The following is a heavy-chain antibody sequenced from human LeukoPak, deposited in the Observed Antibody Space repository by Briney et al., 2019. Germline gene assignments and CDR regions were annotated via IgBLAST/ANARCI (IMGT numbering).Heavy chain of an antibody. Sequence: TGGSLRFSCAASGFTFSRNWMSWVRRAPGKGLEWVANIKQDGSEKYYVDSVKGRFTISRDNAKNSLYLQMNSLRAEDTAIYYCARGRYSSTTYSFDYWGQGTLVTVSS. V-gene: IGHV3-7*03. D-gene: IGHD6-13*01. CDR3: ARGRYSSTTYSFDY. J-gene: IGHJ4*02. CDR2: IKQDGSEK. CDR1: GFTFSRNW.